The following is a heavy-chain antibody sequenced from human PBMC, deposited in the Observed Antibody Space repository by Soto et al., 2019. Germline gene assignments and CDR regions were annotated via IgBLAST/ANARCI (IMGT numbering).Heavy chain of an antibody. J-gene: IGHJ5*02. V-gene: IGHV4-4*07. CDR3: ARSSHKESWFDP. D-gene: IGHD6-13*01. CDR2: VYSSGST. Sequence: QVQLQESGPGLVKPSETLSLSCTVSNGSINNFYWNWIRHPAGKGLEWIGRVYSSGSTNYNPSLRSRVTISVDTSKNQFSLKLTSETAADTAVYYGARSSHKESWFDPWGQGTLVTVSS. CDR1: NGSINNFY.